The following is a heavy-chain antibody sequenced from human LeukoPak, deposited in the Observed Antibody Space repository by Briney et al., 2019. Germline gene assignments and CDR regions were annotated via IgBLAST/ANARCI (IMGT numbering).Heavy chain of an antibody. CDR2: IDTAGDP. CDR3: ARGCGSGSYAGMDV. D-gene: IGHD3-10*01. J-gene: IGHJ6*04. CDR1: GLTFSSNG. Sequence: PGGSLRLSCVASGLTFSSNGMHWVRQAAGKGLEWVSGIDTAGDPCYPGSVKGRFTISRENAKNSLYLQMNSLTAGDTAVYYCARGCGSGSYAGMDVWGKGTTVTVSS. V-gene: IGHV3-13*05.